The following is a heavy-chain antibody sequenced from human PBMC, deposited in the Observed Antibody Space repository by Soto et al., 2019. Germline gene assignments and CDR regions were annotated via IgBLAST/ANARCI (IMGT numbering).Heavy chain of an antibody. D-gene: IGHD3-16*01. CDR3: AHIMITFGGVTALDAFDF. CDR1: GFSLYTSRVG. J-gene: IGHJ3*01. V-gene: IGHV2-5*02. CDR2: IYWDNDK. Sequence: QITLKESGPTLVNPTQPLTLTCTFSGFSLYTSRVGVAWIRQPPGKALEWLAIIYWDNDKRYSPSLESRLAITKDPSKNQVVLTMTNLDPVDTATYYCAHIMITFGGVTALDAFDFWGQGTMVTVSS.